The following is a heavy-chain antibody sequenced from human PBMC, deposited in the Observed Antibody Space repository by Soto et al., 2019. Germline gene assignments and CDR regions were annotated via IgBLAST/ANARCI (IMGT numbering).Heavy chain of an antibody. CDR1: GFSLSNARMG. CDR2: IFSNDEK. CDR3: ARMWFGEFYYFDY. Sequence: QVTLKETGPVLVNPTEPLTLTCTVSGFSLSNARMGVSWIRQPQGKALEWLAHIFSNDEKSYGTSLKSRLTISKDTSKSQVFLTITNMDPVDTATYYCARMWFGEFYYFDYWGQGTLVTVSS. V-gene: IGHV2-26*01. D-gene: IGHD3-10*01. J-gene: IGHJ4*02.